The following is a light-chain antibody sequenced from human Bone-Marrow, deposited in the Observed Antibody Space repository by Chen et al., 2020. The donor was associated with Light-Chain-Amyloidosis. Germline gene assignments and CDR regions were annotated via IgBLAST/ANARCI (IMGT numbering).Light chain of an antibody. CDR1: SSDFGSYDY. Sequence: SALTQPASVSASPGQSTIIYCSGSSSDFGSYDYVSWYQQPPGKAPKLLNYDVRIRPSVFSNRFSGSKSGNTASLTISGLLTEDEAAYYCSSYTSSSAPVVFGGGTKLTVL. CDR2: DVR. V-gene: IGLV2-14*03. CDR3: SSYTSSSAPVV. J-gene: IGLJ2*01.